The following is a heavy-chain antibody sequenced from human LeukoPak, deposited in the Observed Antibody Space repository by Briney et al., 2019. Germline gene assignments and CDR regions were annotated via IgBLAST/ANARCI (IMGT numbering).Heavy chain of an antibody. Sequence: GGSLRLSCAASGFTFSTYAMTWVRQAPGKGLDWVSAISADGAATYYADSVKGRFTISRDNPRNTLYLQMISLRAEDSAVYYCARISDSLSDFWGQGTLVTVSS. CDR3: ARISDSLSDF. V-gene: IGHV3-23*01. CDR1: GFTFSTYA. D-gene: IGHD2-15*01. J-gene: IGHJ4*02. CDR2: ISADGAAT.